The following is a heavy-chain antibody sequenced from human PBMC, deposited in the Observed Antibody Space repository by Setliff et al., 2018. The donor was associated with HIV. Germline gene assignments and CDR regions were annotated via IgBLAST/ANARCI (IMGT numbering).Heavy chain of an antibody. CDR2: IHYGGFF. D-gene: IGHD3-10*01. Sequence: SETLSLTCTVSGASISSYYWSWIRQPPGKGLEWIGNIHYGGFFWYSPSLKSRVTISVDTSKNQFSLKLSSVTAADTAVYYCARPALGIGGGSRFDNWGQGTRVTVSS. CDR1: GASISSYY. CDR3: ARPALGIGGGSRFDN. J-gene: IGHJ4*02. V-gene: IGHV4-59*05.